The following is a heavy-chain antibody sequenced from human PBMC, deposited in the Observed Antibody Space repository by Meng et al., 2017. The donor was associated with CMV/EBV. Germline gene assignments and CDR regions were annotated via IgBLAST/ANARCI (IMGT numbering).Heavy chain of an antibody. V-gene: IGHV1-18*01. CDR2: ISAYNGNT. D-gene: IGHD3-3*01. Sequence: ASVKVSCKASGYTSTSYGISWGRQAPGQGLEWMGWISAYNGNTNYAQKLQGRVTMTTDTSTSTAYMELRSLRSDDTAVYYCARGTSYDFWSGCAPSSFDYWGQGTLVTVSS. J-gene: IGHJ4*02. CDR1: GYTSTSYG. CDR3: ARGTSYDFWSGCAPSSFDY.